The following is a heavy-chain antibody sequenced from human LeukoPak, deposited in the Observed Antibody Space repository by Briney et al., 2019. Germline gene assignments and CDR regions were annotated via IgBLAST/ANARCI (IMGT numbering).Heavy chain of an antibody. CDR2: IYHSGST. CDR1: GYSISSGYY. Sequence: SETRSLTCTVSGYSISSGYYWGWIRQPPGKGLEWIGSIYHSGSTYYNPSLKSRVTISVDTSKNQFSLKLSSVTAADTAVYYCARSGKSSPQDYWGQGTLVTVSS. D-gene: IGHD3-10*01. V-gene: IGHV4-38-2*02. CDR3: ARSGKSSPQDY. J-gene: IGHJ4*02.